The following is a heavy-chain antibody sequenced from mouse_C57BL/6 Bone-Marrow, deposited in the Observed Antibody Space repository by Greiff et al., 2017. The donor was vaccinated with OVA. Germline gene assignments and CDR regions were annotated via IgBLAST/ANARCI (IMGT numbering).Heavy chain of an antibody. CDR3: AREAHLRSWYCDV. J-gene: IGHJ1*03. CDR2: IDPSDSYT. CDR1: GYTFTSYW. Sequence: QVQLQQPGAELVKPGASVKLSCKASGYTFTSYWMQWVKQRPGQGLEWIGEIDPSDSYTNYNQKFKGKATLTVDTSSSTAYMQLSSLTSEDSAVYYCAREAHLRSWYCDVGGRGTTGTVSS. D-gene: IGHD5-1*01. V-gene: IGHV1-50*01.